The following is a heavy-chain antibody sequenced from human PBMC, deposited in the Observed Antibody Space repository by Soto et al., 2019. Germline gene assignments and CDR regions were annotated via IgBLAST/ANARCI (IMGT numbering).Heavy chain of an antibody. CDR1: GFTFSSYT. CDR2: ISSRSIYI. Sequence: GGSLRLSCAASGFTFSSYTMHWVRQAPGKGLEWVSSISSRSIYIYDADSVKGRFTISRDNAKNSLYLQMNGLRADDTAIYYCALIHPGSSYYFDYWGQGTLVTVSS. V-gene: IGHV3-21*01. D-gene: IGHD6-6*01. J-gene: IGHJ4*02. CDR3: ALIHPGSSYYFDY.